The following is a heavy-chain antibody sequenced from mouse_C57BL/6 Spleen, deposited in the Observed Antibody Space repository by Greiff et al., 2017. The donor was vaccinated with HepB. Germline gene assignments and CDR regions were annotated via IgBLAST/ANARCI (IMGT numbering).Heavy chain of an antibody. CDR1: GYTFTDYY. CDR3: AREEGHYGSSYSYAMDY. CDR2: IYPGSGNT. D-gene: IGHD1-1*01. J-gene: IGHJ4*01. Sequence: QVQLQQSGAELVRPGASVKLSCKASGYTFTDYYINWVKQRPGQGLEWIARIYPGSGNTYYNEKFKGKATLTAEKSSSTAYMQLSSLTSEDSAVYFCAREEGHYGSSYSYAMDYWGQGTSVTVSS. V-gene: IGHV1-76*01.